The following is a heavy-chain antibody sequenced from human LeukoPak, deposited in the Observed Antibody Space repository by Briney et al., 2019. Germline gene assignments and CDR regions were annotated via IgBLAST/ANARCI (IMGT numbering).Heavy chain of an antibody. V-gene: IGHV3-21*01. CDR1: GFTFSSYS. CDR3: ARDPATVAAPNWFDP. Sequence: GGSLRLSCAASGFTFSSYSMNWVRQAPGKGLEWVSSISSSSSYIYYADSVKGRFTISRDNAKNSLYLQVNSLRAEDTAVYYCARDPATVAAPNWFDPWGQGTLVTVSS. CDR2: ISSSSSYI. D-gene: IGHD6-19*01. J-gene: IGHJ5*02.